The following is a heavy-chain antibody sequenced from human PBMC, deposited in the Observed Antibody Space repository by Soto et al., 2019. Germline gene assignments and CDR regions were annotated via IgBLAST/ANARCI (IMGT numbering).Heavy chain of an antibody. D-gene: IGHD2-21*02. J-gene: IGHJ4*02. V-gene: IGHV3-48*02. Sequence: LVESGGGLVHPGESLRLSCEGSGFRFSDHSMNWVRQAPGKGLQWISYISSNGDITYYTDSVKGRFTVSRDNANNALFLRMNSLRDDDTATYYCARLPKGSLVTAWGQGARVTVSS. CDR1: GFRFSDHS. CDR3: ARLPKGSLVTA. CDR2: ISSNGDIT.